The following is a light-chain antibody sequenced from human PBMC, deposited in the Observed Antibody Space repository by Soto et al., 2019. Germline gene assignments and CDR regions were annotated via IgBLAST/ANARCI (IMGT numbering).Light chain of an antibody. CDR1: RDVRIY. CDR2: DAS. CDR3: QQRHGWPV. Sequence: VLTQSPDTVSLSPGETATLSCRASRDVRIYIAWYQKKTGQPPRLVVYDASKRATGAPARFSGSGSGSDFTLTITNLEPEDVGVYYCQQRHGWPVFGGGTKVEI. V-gene: IGKV3D-11*01. J-gene: IGKJ4*01.